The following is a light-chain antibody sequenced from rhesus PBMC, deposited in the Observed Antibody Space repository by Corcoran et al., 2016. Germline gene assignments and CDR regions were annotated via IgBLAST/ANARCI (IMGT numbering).Light chain of an antibody. J-gene: IGKJ1*01. CDR1: QGISNY. Sequence: DIQMTQSPSSLSASVGDTVTITCRASQGISNYLAWYQQKPGKAPKPLIYYATGLESGVPSRLRGSGSGTDFTLTIHSLQPEYFATYYYQQHNSYPPTFGQGTKVEIK. V-gene: IGKV1S16*01. CDR3: QQHNSYPPT. CDR2: YAT.